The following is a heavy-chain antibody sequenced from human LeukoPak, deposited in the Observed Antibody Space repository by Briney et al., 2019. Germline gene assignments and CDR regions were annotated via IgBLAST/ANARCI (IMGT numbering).Heavy chain of an antibody. Sequence: SETLSLTCAVYGGSFSGYYWSWIRQPPGKGLEWIGEINYSGSTNYNPSLKSRVTISVDTSKNQFSLKLSSVTAADTAVYYCARAYYYDSSGFPKDYYGMDVWGQGTTVTVSS. D-gene: IGHD3-22*01. V-gene: IGHV4-34*01. CDR1: GGSFSGYY. CDR3: ARAYYYDSSGFPKDYYGMDV. CDR2: INYSGST. J-gene: IGHJ6*02.